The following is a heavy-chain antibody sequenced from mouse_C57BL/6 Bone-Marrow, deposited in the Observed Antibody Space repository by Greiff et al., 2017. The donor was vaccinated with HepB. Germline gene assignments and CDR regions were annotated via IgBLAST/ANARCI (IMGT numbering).Heavy chain of an antibody. Sequence: QVQLKQSGPELVKPGASVKISCKASGYSFTSYYIHWVKQRPGQGLEWIGWIYPGSGNTKYNEKFKGKATLTADTSSSTAYMQLSSLTSEDSAVYYCARRRDYDYDYFDYWGQGTTLTVSS. J-gene: IGHJ2*01. CDR2: IYPGSGNT. CDR1: GYSFTSYY. CDR3: ARRRDYDYDYFDY. V-gene: IGHV1-66*01. D-gene: IGHD2-4*01.